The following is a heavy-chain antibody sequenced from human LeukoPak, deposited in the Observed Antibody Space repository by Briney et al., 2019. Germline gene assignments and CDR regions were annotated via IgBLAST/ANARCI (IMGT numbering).Heavy chain of an antibody. CDR1: GGSFSSYY. CDR2: IYYSGST. CDR3: ARQSSSWSADKYYFDY. V-gene: IGHV4-59*01. D-gene: IGHD6-13*01. Sequence: PSETLSLTCTVSGGSFSSYYWSWIRQPPGKGLEWTGYIYYSGSTNYNPSLKSRVTISVDTSKNQFSLKLSSVTAADTAVYYCARQSSSWSADKYYFDYWGQGTLVTVSS. J-gene: IGHJ4*02.